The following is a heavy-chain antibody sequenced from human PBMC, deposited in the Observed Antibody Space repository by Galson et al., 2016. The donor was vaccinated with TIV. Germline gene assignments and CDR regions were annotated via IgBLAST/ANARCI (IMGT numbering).Heavy chain of an antibody. CDR2: IYWNDDK. D-gene: IGHD3-22*01. J-gene: IGHJ4*02. V-gene: IGHV2-5*01. CDR3: ARISGYYDTSGHYIPRSFDY. Sequence: PALVKPTQTLTLTCTFSGFSLTTGGLGVGWIRQPPGKALEWLALIYWNDDKRYSPSLKNRLIITKDTSKNQVVLTMTNMDPVDTATYYCARISGYYDTSGHYIPRSFDYWGQGTLVTVSS. CDR1: GFSLTTGGLG.